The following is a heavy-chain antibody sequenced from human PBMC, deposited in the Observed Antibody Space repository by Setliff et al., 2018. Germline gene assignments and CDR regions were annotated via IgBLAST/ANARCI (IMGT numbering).Heavy chain of an antibody. CDR2: ISYSGTT. J-gene: IGHJ5*01. CDR3: ASRRTGPGGWFDY. CDR1: GASINSSSHY. V-gene: IGHV4-39*01. Sequence: SETLSLTCTVSGASINSSSHYWGWLRQPPGKGLEWIGSISYSGTTYHNRSLRSRVTISIDTSKNQFSLKLTSVTAADTAIYYCASRRTGPGGWFDYWGQGTLVTVSS. D-gene: IGHD1-26*01.